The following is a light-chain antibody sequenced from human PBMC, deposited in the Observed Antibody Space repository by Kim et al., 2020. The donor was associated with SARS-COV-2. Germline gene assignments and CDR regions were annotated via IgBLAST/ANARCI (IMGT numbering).Light chain of an antibody. CDR2: QDS. CDR1: KLGDKY. V-gene: IGLV3-1*01. CDR3: QAWDSSTAV. J-gene: IGLJ2*01. Sequence: SVSPGQTASITCSGDKLGDKYACWYQQKPGQSPVLVIYQDSKRPSGIPERFSGSNSGNTATLTICGTQAMDEADYYCQAWDSSTAVFGGGTQLTVL.